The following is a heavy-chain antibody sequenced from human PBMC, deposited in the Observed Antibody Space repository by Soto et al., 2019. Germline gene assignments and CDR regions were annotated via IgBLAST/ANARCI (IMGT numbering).Heavy chain of an antibody. J-gene: IGHJ3*02. Sequence: SETLSLTCTVSGGSISSYYWSWIRQPPGKGLEWIGYIYYSGSTNYNPSLKSRVTISVDTSKNQFSLKLSSVTAADTAVYYCARPLVYYDILTGYYEGAFDIWGQGTMVTVSS. D-gene: IGHD3-9*01. CDR3: ARPLVYYDILTGYYEGAFDI. V-gene: IGHV4-59*08. CDR2: IYYSGST. CDR1: GGSISSYY.